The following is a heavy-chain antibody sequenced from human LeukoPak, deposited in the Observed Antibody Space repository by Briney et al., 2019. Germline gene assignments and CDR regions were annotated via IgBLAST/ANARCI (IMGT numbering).Heavy chain of an antibody. J-gene: IGHJ4*02. CDR2: ISDGAGGRT. CDR3: AKEDVDTSFDY. CDR1: GFTFSNYA. D-gene: IGHD5-18*01. Sequence: GGSLRLSCAASGFTFSNYAMNWVRQAPGKGLDWVSAISDGAGGRTYYTDSVKGRFTISRDNSKNTLYLQLNSLRAEDTAVYYCAKEDVDTSFDYWGQGTLVTVSS. V-gene: IGHV3-23*01.